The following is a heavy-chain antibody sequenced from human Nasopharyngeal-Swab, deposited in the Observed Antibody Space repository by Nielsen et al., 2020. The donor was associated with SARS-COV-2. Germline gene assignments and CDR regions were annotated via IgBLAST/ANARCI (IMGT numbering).Heavy chain of an antibody. CDR3: AKDSQAWLVKSSYWFGP. Sequence: GEYLKISCAASGLTFRSYGMHWVCEASGKGLVWVAVIYYDGSNKYYADSVKGRFTISRDNSKNTLYLQMKSLSAEDSSVYYCAKDSQAWLVKSSYWFGPWGQGTLVTVSS. CDR1: GLTFRSYG. CDR2: IYYDGSNK. V-gene: IGHV3-30*18. D-gene: IGHD6-19*01. J-gene: IGHJ5*02.